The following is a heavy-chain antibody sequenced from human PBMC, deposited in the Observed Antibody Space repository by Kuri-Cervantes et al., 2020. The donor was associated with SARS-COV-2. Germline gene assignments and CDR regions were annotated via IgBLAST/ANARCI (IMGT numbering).Heavy chain of an antibody. CDR2: INTNTGNP. Sequence: ASVKVSCKASGYTFTSYAMNWVRQAPEQGLEWMGWINTNTGNPTYAQGFTGRFVFSLDTSVSTAYLQISSLKAEDTAVYYCARDPHLLWFGELFWFDPWGQGTLVTVSS. CDR1: GYTFTSYA. J-gene: IGHJ5*02. V-gene: IGHV7-4-1*02. CDR3: ARDPHLLWFGELFWFDP. D-gene: IGHD3-10*01.